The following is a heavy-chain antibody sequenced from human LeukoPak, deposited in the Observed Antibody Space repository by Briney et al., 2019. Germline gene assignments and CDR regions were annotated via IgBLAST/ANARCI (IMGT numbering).Heavy chain of an antibody. J-gene: IGHJ4*02. CDR3: ARPGERSRRDWNLDQ. CDR1: GYSFSNYW. Sequence: GESLKISCKASGYSFSNYWIGWVRQVPGKGQEWMGIVYPRDSDTRYSPSFQGQVTISADKSISTAYLQWSSLKASDTAVYYCARPGERSRRDWNLDQWGQGTLVTVSS. V-gene: IGHV5-51*01. D-gene: IGHD1-1*01. CDR2: VYPRDSDT.